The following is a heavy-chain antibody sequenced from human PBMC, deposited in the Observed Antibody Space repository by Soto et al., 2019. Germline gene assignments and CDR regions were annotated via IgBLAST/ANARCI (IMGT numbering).Heavy chain of an antibody. CDR2: IYTSGIT. Sequence: SETLSLTGTVSGGSISSYDWTWIRQPAGKGLEWIGRIYTSGITNYNPSLKSRVTMSVDTSKNQFSLKLSSVTAADTAVYYCARGPACYYYDSSGYSGFDYLGQGTLVTVSS. CDR3: ARGPACYYYDSSGYSGFDY. V-gene: IGHV4-4*07. J-gene: IGHJ4*02. CDR1: GGSISSYD. D-gene: IGHD3-22*01.